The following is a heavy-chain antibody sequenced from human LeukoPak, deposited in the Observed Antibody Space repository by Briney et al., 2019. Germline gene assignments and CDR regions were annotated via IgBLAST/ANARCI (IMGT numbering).Heavy chain of an antibody. Sequence: PGGSLRLSCAASGFSFISYGMHWVRQAPGKGLEWVGVISDDGRRKDYADSVKGRFTISRDNSKDTLYLQINSLRAEDTAVYYCARVMGVGAITPWGQGTLVTVSS. CDR3: ARVMGVGAITP. D-gene: IGHD1-26*01. CDR1: GFSFISYG. J-gene: IGHJ5*02. V-gene: IGHV3-30*03. CDR2: ISDDGRRK.